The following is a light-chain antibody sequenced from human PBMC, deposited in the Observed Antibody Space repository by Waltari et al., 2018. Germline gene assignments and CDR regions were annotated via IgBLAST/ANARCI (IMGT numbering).Light chain of an antibody. CDR1: QGIRSD. CDR3: LQHNTYPFT. Sequence: DIQMTQSPSSLSASVGDWVTITCRASQGIRSDLGWYQQKPGKAPKRLIFAASFLLSGVPSRFSGSGSGTEFTLTISSLQPEDFATYYCLQHNTYPFTFGPGTKVDIK. CDR2: AAS. J-gene: IGKJ3*01. V-gene: IGKV1-17*01.